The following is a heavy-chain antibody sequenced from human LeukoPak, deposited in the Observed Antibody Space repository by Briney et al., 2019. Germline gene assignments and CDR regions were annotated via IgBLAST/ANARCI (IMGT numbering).Heavy chain of an antibody. CDR3: ARHSVVAPRPYFDY. V-gene: IGHV4-59*08. CDR2: IYYSGSY. J-gene: IGHJ4*02. Sequence: PSETPSPLFTFSGWALSSYFWGWVRPAPRKGLEWIGYIYYSGSYNYNPSLKSRVTILVDTSKNQLSLKLDSVTAADTAVYYCARHSVVAPRPYFDYWGQGTLVTVSS. D-gene: IGHD6-6*01. CDR1: GWALSSYF.